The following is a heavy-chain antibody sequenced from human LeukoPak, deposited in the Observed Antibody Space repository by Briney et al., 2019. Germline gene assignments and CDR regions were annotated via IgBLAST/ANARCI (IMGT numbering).Heavy chain of an antibody. CDR1: GSSIIDYY. Sequence: LETLSLTCSVSGSSIIDYYWTWIRQSPGNAPEWIGYTHYSGSSGSSPSLKSRVTMSVDASKSQLSLKLSSVTAADTAVYYCARASLRSSDGAFYYMDVWGTGTTGTVSS. D-gene: IGHD3-22*01. CDR2: THYSGSS. J-gene: IGHJ6*03. V-gene: IGHV4-59*12. CDR3: ARASLRSSDGAFYYMDV.